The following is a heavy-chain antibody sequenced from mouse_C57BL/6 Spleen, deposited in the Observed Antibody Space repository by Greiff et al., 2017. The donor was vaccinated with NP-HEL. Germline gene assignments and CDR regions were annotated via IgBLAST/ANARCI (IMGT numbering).Heavy chain of an antibody. Sequence: VQLKPSGPGLVQPSPSLPLSCSVTGYSFTCCFFWYWIRQFPGNKLEWMGYISYDGSNNYNPSLKNRISITRDTSKNQFFLKLNSVTTEDTATYYCARGLLWSDYWGQGTTLTVSS. CDR2: ISYDGSN. CDR3: ARGLLWSDY. J-gene: IGHJ2*01. V-gene: IGHV3-6*01. D-gene: IGHD2-1*01. CDR1: GYSFTCCFF.